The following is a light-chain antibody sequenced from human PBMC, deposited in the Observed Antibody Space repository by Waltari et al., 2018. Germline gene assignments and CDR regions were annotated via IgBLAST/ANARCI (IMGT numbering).Light chain of an antibody. V-gene: IGKV4-1*01. J-gene: IGKJ4*01. Sequence: DIVMTQSPDSLAVSLGERATINCKSSQSIFYSSTNKNYLAWYQQKPGQPPKLLIYWASTRESGVPDRFSGTGSGTDFTLTSSSLQAGDVAVYYCQQFYSTPLTFGGGTKVEIK. CDR2: WAS. CDR1: QSIFYSSTNKNY. CDR3: QQFYSTPLT.